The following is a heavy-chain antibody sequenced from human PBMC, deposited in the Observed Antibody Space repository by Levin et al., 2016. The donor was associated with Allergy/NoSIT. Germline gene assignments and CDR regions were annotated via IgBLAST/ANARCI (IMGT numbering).Heavy chain of an antibody. V-gene: IGHV4-34*01. CDR3: ASSRPNTYYDILTGYPKDAFDI. CDR2: INHSGST. D-gene: IGHD3-9*01. Sequence: SQTLSLTCAVYGGSFSGYYWSWIRQPPGKGLEWIGEINHSGSTNYNPSLKSRVTISVDTSKNQFSLKLSSVTAADTAVYYCASSRPNTYYDILTGYPKDAFDIWGQGTMVTVSS. CDR1: GGSFSGYY. J-gene: IGHJ3*02.